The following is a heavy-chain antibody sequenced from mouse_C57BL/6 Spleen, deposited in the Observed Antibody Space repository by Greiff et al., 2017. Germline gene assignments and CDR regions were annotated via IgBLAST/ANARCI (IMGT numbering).Heavy chain of an antibody. J-gene: IGHJ4*01. V-gene: IGHV1-66*01. CDR1: GYSFTSYY. CDR2: IYPGSGNT. Sequence: QVQLQQSGPELVKPGASVKISCKASGYSFTSYYIHWVKQRPGQGLEWIGWIYPGSGNTKYNEKFKGKATLTADTSSSTAYMQLSSLTSEDSAVYYCASPYRGDAMDYWGQGTSVTVSS. CDR3: ASPYRGDAMDY. D-gene: IGHD2-12*01.